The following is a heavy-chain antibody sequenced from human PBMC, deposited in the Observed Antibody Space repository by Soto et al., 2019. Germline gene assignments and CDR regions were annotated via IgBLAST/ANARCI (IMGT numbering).Heavy chain of an antibody. CDR3: ARASPVVTDV. D-gene: IGHD5-18*01. CDR2: IYYSGSP. J-gene: IGHJ6*02. Sequence: QVQLQESGPGLVKPSQTLSLTCTVSGGSISSGDYYWRWIRQPPGKGLEWIVYIYYSGSPYYNPSLKIRVTISVDTAKNQLSLKLSSATAADTAVYYCARASPVVTDVWGQGTTVTVSS. V-gene: IGHV4-30-4*01. CDR1: GGSISSGDYY.